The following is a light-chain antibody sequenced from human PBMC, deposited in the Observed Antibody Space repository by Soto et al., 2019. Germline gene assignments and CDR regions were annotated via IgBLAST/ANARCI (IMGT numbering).Light chain of an antibody. CDR3: LQYGSSPPWT. CDR2: GAS. CDR1: QSVSSSY. Sequence: EIVLTQSPGTLSLSPGERATLSCRASQSVSSSYLAWYQQKPGQAPRLLSYGASSRATGIPDRFSGSGSGTHFPLTISTLEPEDFAVYCCLQYGSSPPWTYGPGTKVEIK. V-gene: IGKV3-20*01. J-gene: IGKJ1*01.